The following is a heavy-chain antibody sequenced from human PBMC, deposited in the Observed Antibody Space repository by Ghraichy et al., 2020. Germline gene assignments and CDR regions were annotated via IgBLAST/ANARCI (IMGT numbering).Heavy chain of an antibody. CDR3: ARRPYCSSTSCPNWFDP. CDR2: INHSGST. Sequence: SETLSLTCAVYGGSFSGYYWSWIRQPPGKGLEWIGEINHSGSTNYNPSLKSRVTISVDTSKNQFSLKLSSVTAADTAVYYCARRPYCSSTSCPNWFDPWGQGTLVTVSS. D-gene: IGHD2-2*01. J-gene: IGHJ5*02. CDR1: GGSFSGYY. V-gene: IGHV4-34*01.